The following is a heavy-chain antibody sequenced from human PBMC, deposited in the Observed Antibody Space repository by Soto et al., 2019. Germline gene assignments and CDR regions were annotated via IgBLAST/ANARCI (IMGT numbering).Heavy chain of an antibody. CDR3: ARDRRYTHIAAAGTDYAFDI. D-gene: IGHD6-13*01. V-gene: IGHV4-39*02. CDR1: SCTISSSSYY. Sequence: PSETLSLTCAVSSCTISSSSYYWGWIRQPPGKGLEWIGSIYYSGSTYYNPSLKSRVTISVDTSKNQFSLKLSSVTAADTAVYYCARDRRYTHIAAAGTDYAFDIWGQGTMVTVSS. CDR2: IYYSGST. J-gene: IGHJ3*02.